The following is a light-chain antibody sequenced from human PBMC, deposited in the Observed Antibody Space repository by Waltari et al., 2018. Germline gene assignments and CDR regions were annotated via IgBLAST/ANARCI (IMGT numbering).Light chain of an antibody. J-gene: IGKJ2*01. CDR2: RVS. Sequence: EGVMTQSPLSLPVTLGQPASISCKSSQSLVHSDGNTHLNWFQQRPGQSPRRLFYRVSSRESGVPDRFSGSGSGTDFTLKISRVEAEDVGVYYCMQGTHWPYTFGQGTRLDIK. CDR1: QSLVHSDGNTH. V-gene: IGKV2-30*02. CDR3: MQGTHWPYT.